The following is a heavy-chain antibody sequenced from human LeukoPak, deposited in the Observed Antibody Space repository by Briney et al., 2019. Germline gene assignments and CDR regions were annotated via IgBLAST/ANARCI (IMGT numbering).Heavy chain of an antibody. CDR3: AIIGTPGETEYYRL. V-gene: IGHV3-30*02. Sequence: GGSLRLSCAASGFTFSSYGMHWVRQAPGKGLEWVAFIRYDGSNKYYADSVKGRFTISRDNSKNTLYLQINSLRAEDTAIYYCAIIGTPGETEYYRLWGQGTRVTVSS. D-gene: IGHD2-21*01. CDR1: GFTFSSYG. CDR2: IRYDGSNK. J-gene: IGHJ1*01.